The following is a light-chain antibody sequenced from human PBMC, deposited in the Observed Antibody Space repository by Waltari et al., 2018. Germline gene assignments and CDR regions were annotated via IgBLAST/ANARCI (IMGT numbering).Light chain of an antibody. CDR3: ASWDSSLSAAGV. J-gene: IGLJ3*02. CDR1: NSNIGHPY. V-gene: IGLV1-51*01. CDR2: ADN. Sequence: QSVLTQPPSVPAAPGQKATIPTSGGNSNIGHPYVSWYQKFPGSAPRLIIFADNQRPSGIPDRFSGSKSGTSATLAITGLQSGDEADYYCASWDSSLSAAGVFGGGTRLTVL.